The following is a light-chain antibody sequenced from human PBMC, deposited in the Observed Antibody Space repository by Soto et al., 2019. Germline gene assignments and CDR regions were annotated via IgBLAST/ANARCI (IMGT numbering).Light chain of an antibody. V-gene: IGLV2-14*03. Sequence: QSALTQPASVSGSPGQSITISCTGTSGDIGSYNRVSWYQQHPGKAPKLLIHGNSQRPSGVPDRFSGSKSGTSASLAIIGLRAEDEAHYYCAAWDDSLRGVVFGGGTQLTVL. CDR2: GNS. J-gene: IGLJ2*01. CDR1: SGDIGSYNR. CDR3: AAWDDSLRGVV.